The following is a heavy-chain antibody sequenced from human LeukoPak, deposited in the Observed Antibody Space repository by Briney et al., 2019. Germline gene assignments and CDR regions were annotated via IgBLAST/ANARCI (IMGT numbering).Heavy chain of an antibody. V-gene: IGHV1-18*01. CDR2: ISAYNGNT. D-gene: IGHD3-10*01. Sequence: ASVKVSCKASGYTFTSYGISWVRQAPGQGLEWMGWISAYNGNTNYAQKLQGRVTMTTDTSTSTAYMELRSLRSDDTAVYYCAVATMVRGVTGYYFDYWGQGTLVIVSS. CDR1: GYTFTSYG. CDR3: AVATMVRGVTGYYFDY. J-gene: IGHJ4*02.